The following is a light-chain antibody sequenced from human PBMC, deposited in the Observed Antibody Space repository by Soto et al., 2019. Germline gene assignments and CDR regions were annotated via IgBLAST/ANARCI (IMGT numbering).Light chain of an antibody. CDR2: ANN. Sequence: QPVLTQPPSVSGAPGQRVSISCTGSSSNIGAGYDVHWYQHLPGTAPKLLIYANNNRPSRVPDRFSGSKSGTSASLAITGLQAEDVADYYCQSYDSSRSPLYVFGTATKLTVL. J-gene: IGLJ1*01. V-gene: IGLV1-40*01. CDR3: QSYDSSRSPLYV. CDR1: SSNIGAGYD.